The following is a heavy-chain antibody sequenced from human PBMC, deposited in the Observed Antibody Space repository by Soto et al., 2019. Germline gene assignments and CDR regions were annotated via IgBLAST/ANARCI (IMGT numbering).Heavy chain of an antibody. CDR2: ISGGGGGT. J-gene: IGHJ2*01. D-gene: IGHD3-16*01. V-gene: IGHV3-23*01. CDR1: GFTFSSYA. Sequence: GSLRLSCAASGFTFSSYAMSWVRQAPGKGLEWVSAISGGGGGTYYADSVKGRFTISRDNSKNTLYLQMNSLRAEDTAVYYCAKYGGHNAAYFDLWGRGTLVTVSS. CDR3: AKYGGHNAAYFDL.